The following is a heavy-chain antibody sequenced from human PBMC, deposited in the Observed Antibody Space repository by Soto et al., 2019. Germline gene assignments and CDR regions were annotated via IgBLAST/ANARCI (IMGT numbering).Heavy chain of an antibody. CDR3: ARDGLVVPTAMERGYRYYMDV. CDR1: GFTFSNYW. J-gene: IGHJ6*03. D-gene: IGHD2-2*01. CDR2: VNSDGSST. V-gene: IGHV3-74*03. Sequence: EVQLVESGGGLVQPGGSLRLSCAASGFTFSNYWMHWVRQAPGKGLVWVSRVNSDGSSTTYADSVKGRFTIFRDNAKNTLYLQMNSLSAEDTAVYFCARDGLVVPTAMERGYRYYMDVWGKGTTVTVSS.